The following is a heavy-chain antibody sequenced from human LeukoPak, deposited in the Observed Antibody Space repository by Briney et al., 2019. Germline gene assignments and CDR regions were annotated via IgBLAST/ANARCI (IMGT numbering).Heavy chain of an antibody. CDR1: GFTFNTYA. Sequence: PGGSLRLSCVASGFTFNTYAMSWVRQAPGKGLEWVSTISGSGAFTKYADSVKGRFTISRDNAKYSLYLQMNSLRDEDTAVYYCASSGSYRFDYWGQGTLVTVSS. J-gene: IGHJ4*02. V-gene: IGHV3-23*01. D-gene: IGHD1-26*01. CDR2: ISGSGAFT. CDR3: ASSGSYRFDY.